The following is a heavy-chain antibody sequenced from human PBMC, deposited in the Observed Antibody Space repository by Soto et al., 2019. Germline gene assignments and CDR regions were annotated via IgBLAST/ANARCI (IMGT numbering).Heavy chain of an antibody. CDR1: GYTLTELS. D-gene: IGHD2-2*01. CDR2: FDPEDGET. J-gene: IGHJ4*02. CDR3: ATTVPAAIESGFDY. V-gene: IGHV1-24*01. Sequence: GASVKVSCKVSGYTLTELSMHWVRQAPGKGLEWMGGFDPEDGETIYAQKFQGRVTMTEDTSTDTAYMELSSLRSEDTAVYYCATTVPAAIESGFDYWGQGTLVTVSS.